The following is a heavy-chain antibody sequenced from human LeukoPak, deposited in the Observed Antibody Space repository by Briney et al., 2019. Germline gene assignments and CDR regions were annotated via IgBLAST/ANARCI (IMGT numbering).Heavy chain of an antibody. J-gene: IGHJ4*02. CDR1: GGSFSGYY. Sequence: SETLSLTCAVYGGSFSGYYWSWIRQPPGKGLEWIGSIYYSGSTYYNPSLKSRVTISVDTSKNQFSLKLSSVTAADTAVYYCARRHRGYSYGYGDYWGQGTLVTVSS. V-gene: IGHV4-34*01. D-gene: IGHD5-18*01. CDR2: IYYSGST. CDR3: ARRHRGYSYGYGDY.